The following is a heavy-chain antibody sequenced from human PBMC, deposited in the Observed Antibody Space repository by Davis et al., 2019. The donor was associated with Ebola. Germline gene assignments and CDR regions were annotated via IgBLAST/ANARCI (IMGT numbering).Heavy chain of an antibody. CDR3: ARGVLYYYDSSGYYNWFDP. Sequence: PGGSLRLSCAASGFTFSSYAMSWVRQAPGKGLEWVSAISGSGGSTYYADSVKGRFTISRDNSKNTLYLQMNSLRAEDTAVYYCARGVLYYYDSSGYYNWFDPWGQGTLVTVSS. V-gene: IGHV3-23*01. D-gene: IGHD3-22*01. CDR1: GFTFSSYA. CDR2: ISGSGGST. J-gene: IGHJ5*02.